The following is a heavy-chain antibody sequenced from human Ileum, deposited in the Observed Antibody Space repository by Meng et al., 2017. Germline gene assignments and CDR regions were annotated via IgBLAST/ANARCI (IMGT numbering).Heavy chain of an antibody. CDR3: AHHYDFWRASEYYFDY. D-gene: IGHD3-3*01. CDR1: GFSLNTPRVG. V-gene: IGHV2-5*02. J-gene: IGHJ4*02. Sequence: SGPTLVKPTQTLTLTCTFSGFSLNTPRVGVGWFRQTPGEALEWLALYYRDDDRRYKSSLKNRLSITVDTSKNQVVLSMTNVDPVDTGTYYCAHHYDFWRASEYYFDYWGQGTLVTVSS. CDR2: YYRDDDR.